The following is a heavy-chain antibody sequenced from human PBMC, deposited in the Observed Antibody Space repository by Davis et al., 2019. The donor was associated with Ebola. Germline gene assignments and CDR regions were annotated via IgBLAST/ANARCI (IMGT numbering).Heavy chain of an antibody. V-gene: IGHV3-21*01. J-gene: IGHJ6*02. D-gene: IGHD3-16*01. CDR2: ISSSSSYI. CDR3: AKAGGFRDMDV. Sequence: GESLKISCAASGFTFSSYSMNWVRQAPGKGLEWVSSISSSSSYIYYADSVKGRFTISRDNSKNTLYLQMNSLRAEDTAVYYCAKAGGFRDMDVWGQGTTVTVSS. CDR1: GFTFSSYS.